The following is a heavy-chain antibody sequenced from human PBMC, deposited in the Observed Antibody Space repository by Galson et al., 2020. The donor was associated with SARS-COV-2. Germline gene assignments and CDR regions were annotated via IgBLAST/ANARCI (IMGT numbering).Heavy chain of an antibody. D-gene: IGHD3-10*01. J-gene: IGHJ4*03. V-gene: IGHV4-39*01. Sequence: SETLSLTCTVSGGSISSSSYYWGWIRQPPGKGLEWIGSIYYSGSTYYNPSLKSRVTISVDTSKNQFSLKLSSVTAADTAVYYCARIFKWFGEVTYFDLRGPGTLVPVS. CDR1: GGSISSSSYY. CDR2: IYYSGST. CDR3: ARIFKWFGEVTYFDL.